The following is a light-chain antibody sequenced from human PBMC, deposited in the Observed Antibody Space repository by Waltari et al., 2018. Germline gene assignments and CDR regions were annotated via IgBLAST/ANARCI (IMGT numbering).Light chain of an antibody. CDR3: CSYAGSSTDVV. V-gene: IGLV2-11*01. Sequence: QSALTQPRSVSGSPGQPVTISCTGISSDVGGYNYVSWYQQHPGKAPKPMIYDVSKRPPGVPDRFSGSRSGNPASLTISGLQAEYETDYYCCSYAGSSTDVVFGGGTKLTVL. CDR2: DVS. J-gene: IGLJ2*01. CDR1: SSDVGGYNY.